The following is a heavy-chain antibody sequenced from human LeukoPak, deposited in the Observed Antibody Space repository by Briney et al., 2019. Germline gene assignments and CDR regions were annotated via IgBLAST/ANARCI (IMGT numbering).Heavy chain of an antibody. CDR3: AHRPGPQGLPSPQYYYYGMDV. CDR2: IYWNDDK. Sequence: SGPTLVNPTQTLTLTCTFSGFSLSTSGVGVGWIRQPPGKALEWLALIYWNDDKRYSPSLKSRLTITKDTSKNQVVLTMINMDPVDTATYYCAHRPGPQGLPSPQYYYYGMDVWGQGTTVTVSS. D-gene: IGHD5-18*01. J-gene: IGHJ6*02. V-gene: IGHV2-5*01. CDR1: GFSLSTSGVG.